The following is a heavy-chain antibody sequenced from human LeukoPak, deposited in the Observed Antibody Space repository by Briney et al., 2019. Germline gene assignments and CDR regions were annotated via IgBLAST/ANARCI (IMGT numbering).Heavy chain of an antibody. Sequence: GGSLRLSCAASGFTFSSHTMSWVRQAPGKGLEWVSVISISAGSTFYADSVKGRFTISRDNAKNSLYLQMNSLRAEDTAVYYCARDAVLAAAGTLDYWGQGTLVTVSS. D-gene: IGHD6-13*01. J-gene: IGHJ4*02. CDR3: ARDAVLAAAGTLDY. CDR2: ISISAGST. CDR1: GFTFSSHT. V-gene: IGHV3-21*01.